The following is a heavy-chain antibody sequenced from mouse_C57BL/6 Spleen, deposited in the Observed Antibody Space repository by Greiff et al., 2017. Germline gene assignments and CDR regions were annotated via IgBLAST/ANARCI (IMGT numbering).Heavy chain of an antibody. Sequence: VQLQQSGPELVKPGASVKISCKASGYTFTDYYMNWVKQSHGKSLEWIGDINPNNGGTSYNQKFKGKATLTVDKSSSTAYMELRSLTSEDSAVYYCAREGAHYYGSSYGYFDVWGTGTTVTVSS. J-gene: IGHJ1*03. D-gene: IGHD1-1*01. CDR1: GYTFTDYY. V-gene: IGHV1-26*01. CDR3: AREGAHYYGSSYGYFDV. CDR2: INPNNGGT.